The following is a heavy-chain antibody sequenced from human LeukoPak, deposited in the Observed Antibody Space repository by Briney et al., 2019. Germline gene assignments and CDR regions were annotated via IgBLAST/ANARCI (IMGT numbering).Heavy chain of an antibody. V-gene: IGHV1-24*01. D-gene: IGHD4-17*01. CDR1: GYTLTELS. CDR2: FDPEDGET. Sequence: ASVKVSCKVSGYTLTELSMHWVRQAPGKGLEWMGGFDPEDGETIYAQKFQGRVTMTEDTSTDTAYMELSSLRSEDTAVYYCATDSWSVTKWQGTGPDYWGQGTLVTVSS. J-gene: IGHJ4*02. CDR3: ATDSWSVTKWQGTGPDY.